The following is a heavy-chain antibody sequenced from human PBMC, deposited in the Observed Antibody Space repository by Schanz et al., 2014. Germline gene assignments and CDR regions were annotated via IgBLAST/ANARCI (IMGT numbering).Heavy chain of an antibody. D-gene: IGHD3-22*01. J-gene: IGHJ4*02. V-gene: IGHV3-23*04. CDR3: AKDGRLPYYGTGSDFDY. Sequence: EVQLVESGGGLVKPGGSLRLSCAASGFTFSDAWMTWVRQAPGKGLEWVSLVSASGGGPFYADSVKGRFTISRDNLKNTVYLQMNSLRAGDTAVYYCAKDGRLPYYGTGSDFDYWGQGTLVAVSS. CDR1: GFTFSDAW. CDR2: VSASGGGP.